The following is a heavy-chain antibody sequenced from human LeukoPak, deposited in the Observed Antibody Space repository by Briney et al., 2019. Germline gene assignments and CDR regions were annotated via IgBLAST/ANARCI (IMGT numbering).Heavy chain of an antibody. J-gene: IGHJ4*02. CDR2: INPNSGGT. D-gene: IGHD6-13*01. Sequence: ASVKVSCKASGYTFTGYYMHWVRQAPGQGLEWIGWINPNSGGTNYAQKFQGRVTMTRDTSISTAYMELSRLRSDDTAVYYCARVAAAGTAPKHDNSAYYFDYWGQGTLVTDSS. CDR1: GYTFTGYY. CDR3: ARVAAAGTAPKHDNSAYYFDY. V-gene: IGHV1-2*02.